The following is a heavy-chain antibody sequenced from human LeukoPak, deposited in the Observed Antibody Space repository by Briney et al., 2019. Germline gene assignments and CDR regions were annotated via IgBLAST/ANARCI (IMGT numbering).Heavy chain of an antibody. CDR3: AKDPNGDYIGAFDI. CDR2: ISGSGGST. Sequence: GGSLRLSCTTPKFNYHNYGLTWVRQAPGKELEWVSSISGSGGSTQYAASVQGRFTISRDNSKNTLYLQMNSLRAEDTAVYYCAKDPNGDYIGAFDIWGQGTMVTVSS. CDR1: KFNYHNYG. J-gene: IGHJ3*02. V-gene: IGHV3-23*01. D-gene: IGHD4-17*01.